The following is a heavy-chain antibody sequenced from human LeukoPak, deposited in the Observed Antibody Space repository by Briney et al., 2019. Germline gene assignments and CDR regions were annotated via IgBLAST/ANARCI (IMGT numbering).Heavy chain of an antibody. Sequence: NPSETLSLTCTVSGGSISSYYWSWIRQHPGKGLEWIGYIYYSGSTYYNPSLKSRVTISVDTSKNQFSLKLSSVTAADTAVYYCATTTTSIVVVPAAGAFDIWGQGTMVTVSS. J-gene: IGHJ3*02. CDR2: IYYSGST. CDR1: GGSISSYY. CDR3: ATTTTSIVVVPAAGAFDI. V-gene: IGHV4-59*06. D-gene: IGHD2-2*01.